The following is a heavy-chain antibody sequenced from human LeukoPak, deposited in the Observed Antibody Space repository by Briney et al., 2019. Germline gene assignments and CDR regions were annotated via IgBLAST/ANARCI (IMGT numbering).Heavy chain of an antibody. Sequence: SETLSLTCTVSGGSISSSNYYWGWIRQPPGKGLEWIGSIYYSGSTYHNPSLKSRVTISVDTSKNQFSLKLASVTAADTAVYFCARLRYNWNDADYWGQGTLVTVSS. V-gene: IGHV4-39*01. J-gene: IGHJ4*02. CDR3: ARLRYNWNDADY. CDR1: GGSISSSNYY. D-gene: IGHD1-20*01. CDR2: IYYSGST.